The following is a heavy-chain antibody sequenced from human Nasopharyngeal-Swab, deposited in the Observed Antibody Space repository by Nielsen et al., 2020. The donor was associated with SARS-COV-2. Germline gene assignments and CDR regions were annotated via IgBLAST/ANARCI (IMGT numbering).Heavy chain of an antibody. D-gene: IGHD4-17*01. CDR3: ARDWVTTEDH. J-gene: IGHJ4*02. Sequence: VRQAPGKGLEYVSAISSNGGSTYYANSVKGRFTISRDNSKNTLYLQMGSLRAEDMAVYYCARDWVTTEDHWGQGTLVTVSS. V-gene: IGHV3-64*01. CDR2: ISSNGGST.